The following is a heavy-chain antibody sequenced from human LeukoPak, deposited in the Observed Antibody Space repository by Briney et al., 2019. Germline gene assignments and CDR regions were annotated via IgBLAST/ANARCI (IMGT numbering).Heavy chain of an antibody. CDR3: ARQAYCGGDCYFDY. Sequence: GESLQISCKGSGYSFTSYWIGWVRQMPGKGLGGVGIIYPGDSDTRYSPSFQGQVIISADKSISTAYLQWSSLKASDTAMYYCARQAYCGGDCYFDYWGQGTLVTVSS. D-gene: IGHD2-21*02. CDR2: IYPGDSDT. CDR1: GYSFTSYW. V-gene: IGHV5-51*01. J-gene: IGHJ4*02.